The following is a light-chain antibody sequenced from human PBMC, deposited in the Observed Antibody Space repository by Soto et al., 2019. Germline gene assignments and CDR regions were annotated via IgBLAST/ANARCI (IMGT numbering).Light chain of an antibody. J-gene: IGKJ4*01. V-gene: IGKV3-20*01. CDR3: QRYGTSPPLT. Sequence: EIVLTQSPGTLSLSPGEIATLSCRASQSVSSSYLAWYQQKPGQAPRLLIYGASSRATGIPDRFSGSGSATDFTLTISRLEPEDFAVYYCQRYGTSPPLTFGGGTKVEIK. CDR1: QSVSSSY. CDR2: GAS.